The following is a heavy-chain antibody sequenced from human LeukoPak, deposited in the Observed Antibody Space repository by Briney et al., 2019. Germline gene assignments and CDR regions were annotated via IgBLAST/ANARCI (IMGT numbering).Heavy chain of an antibody. CDR1: GFTFSSYS. CDR3: ARTNYMDV. Sequence: PGGSLRLSCAGSGFTFSSYSMNWVRQAPGKGLEWVSYISSSTGTIYYADSVKGRLTISRDNAKNSLYLQMNSLGAEDTAVYYCARTNYMDVWGKGTTVTVSS. J-gene: IGHJ6*03. CDR2: ISSSTGTI. V-gene: IGHV3-48*01.